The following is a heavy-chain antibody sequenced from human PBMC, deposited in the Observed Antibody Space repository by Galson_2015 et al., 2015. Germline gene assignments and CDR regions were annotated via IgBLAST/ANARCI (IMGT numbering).Heavy chain of an antibody. Sequence: SLRLSCAASGFTFSSYRMNWVRQAPGKGLEWVSYISSSSSTIYYADSVKGRFTISRDNAKNSLYLQMNSLRDEDTAVYYCARDPRYSSSWTFDYWGQGTLVTVSS. CDR2: ISSSSSTI. D-gene: IGHD6-13*01. J-gene: IGHJ4*02. CDR1: GFTFSSYR. V-gene: IGHV3-48*02. CDR3: ARDPRYSSSWTFDY.